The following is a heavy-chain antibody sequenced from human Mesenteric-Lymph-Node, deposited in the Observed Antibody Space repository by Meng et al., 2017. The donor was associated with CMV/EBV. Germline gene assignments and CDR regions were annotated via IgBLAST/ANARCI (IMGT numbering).Heavy chain of an antibody. CDR3: ARPPFRSDSVSFDYYYGLDV. CDR2: INSDGDNT. CDR1: GFTFSSYS. V-gene: IGHV3-74*01. Sequence: GESLKISCAASGFTFSSYSMHWVRQAPGKGLVWVSRINSDGDNTIYADSVKGRFTISRDNAKNTLYLQMKSLRAEDTAVYFCARPPFRSDSVSFDYYYGLDVWGQGTTVTVSS. D-gene: IGHD2-21*02. J-gene: IGHJ6*02.